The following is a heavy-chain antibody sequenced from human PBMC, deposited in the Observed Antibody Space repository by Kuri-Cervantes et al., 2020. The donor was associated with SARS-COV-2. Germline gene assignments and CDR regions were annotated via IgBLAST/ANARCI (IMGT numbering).Heavy chain of an antibody. CDR3: ARIGYHWGVFDV. CDR1: GGSITGHH. V-gene: IGHV4-59*11. J-gene: IGHJ3*01. Sequence: GSLRLSCTVSGGSITGHHWTWIRQPPGKGLEWIGYGYFSGYTDYNPSLGSRATISIDTSASQFTLKLRSISAADTAVYYCARIGYHWGVFDVWGQGTMVTVSS. CDR2: GYFSGYT. D-gene: IGHD7-27*01.